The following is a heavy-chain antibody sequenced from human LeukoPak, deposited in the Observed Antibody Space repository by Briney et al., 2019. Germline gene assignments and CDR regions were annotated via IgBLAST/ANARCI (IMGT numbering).Heavy chain of an antibody. CDR2: ITSDGTTA. CDR1: GFTFIDHY. Sequence: GGSLRLSCAASGFTFIDHYRSWIRQAPGKGLEGVSYITSDGTTAYYPDSVQGRFTASRDNAKSSLYLQMNSLRAEDTAVYYCARGTRSGTRFDYWGQGTLVTVSA. J-gene: IGHJ4*02. CDR3: ARGTRSGTRFDY. V-gene: IGHV3-11*01. D-gene: IGHD3-10*01.